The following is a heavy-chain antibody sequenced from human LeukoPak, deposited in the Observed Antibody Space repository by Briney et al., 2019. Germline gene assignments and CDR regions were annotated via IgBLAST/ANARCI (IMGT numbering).Heavy chain of an antibody. Sequence: SETLSLTCAVSGGSISSGGNSWSWIRQPRGKGLEWIGYIYHSGSTYYNPSLKRRVTISVDSSKNQFSLELRSVPAADTAVYYCARGYYDILTGKTEPYYFDYWGQGTLVTVSS. CDR3: ARGYYDILTGKTEPYYFDY. D-gene: IGHD3-9*01. J-gene: IGHJ4*02. V-gene: IGHV4-30-2*01. CDR2: IYHSGST. CDR1: GGSISSGGNS.